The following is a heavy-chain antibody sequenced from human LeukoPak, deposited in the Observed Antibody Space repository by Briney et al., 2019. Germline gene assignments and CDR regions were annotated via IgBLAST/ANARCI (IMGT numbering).Heavy chain of an antibody. V-gene: IGHV4-4*07. J-gene: IGHJ3*02. Sequence: SETLSLTCTVSGGSFSTYNWSWIRQPAGKGLEWIGRIYTSGSTNYNPSLKTRVTMSVDTSKNQVSLKLSSVTAADTAVYYCARDVVVVAAIFAFDIWGQGTMVTVSS. CDR2: IYTSGST. D-gene: IGHD2-15*01. CDR3: ARDVVVVAAIFAFDI. CDR1: GGSFSTYN.